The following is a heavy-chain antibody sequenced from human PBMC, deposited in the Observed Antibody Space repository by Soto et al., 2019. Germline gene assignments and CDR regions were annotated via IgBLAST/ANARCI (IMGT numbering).Heavy chain of an antibody. CDR1: GYTFTTSY. CDR2: INPNGAST. Sequence: QVQLVQSGAEVKRPGASVKVSCKASGYTFTTSYMHWVRQAPGQGLEWLGIINPNGASTTYAQKLQGRVTMTRDASGSQVSLELSSLRSEDTAVYCCAGAGYCSGGTCFHGNCDYWGQGTLVTVSA. CDR3: AGAGYCSGGTCFHGNCDY. V-gene: IGHV1-46*04. J-gene: IGHJ4*02. D-gene: IGHD2-15*01.